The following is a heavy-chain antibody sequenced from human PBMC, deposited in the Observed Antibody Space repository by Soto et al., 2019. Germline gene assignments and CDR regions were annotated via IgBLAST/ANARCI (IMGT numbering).Heavy chain of an antibody. D-gene: IGHD6-13*01. CDR2: TYYSAGT. Sequence: PSETLSLTCNVSGGSVGSSSYYWGWIRQAPGKGLEWIVSTYYSAGTYYNPSLKSRVTTSLDASKNQFSLTVTSVTAAGTAIYYCARHASRGYSSSWYFEDWGQGTPVTVSS. V-gene: IGHV4-39*01. CDR3: ARHASRGYSSSWYFED. J-gene: IGHJ4*02. CDR1: GGSVGSSSYY.